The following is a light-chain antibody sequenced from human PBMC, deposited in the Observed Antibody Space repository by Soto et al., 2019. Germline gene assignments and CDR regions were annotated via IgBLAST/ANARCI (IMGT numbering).Light chain of an antibody. CDR3: QQRSNWPPT. Sequence: EIVLTQSPATLSLSPGERATLSFRASQSISSYLAWYQQKPGQAPRLLIYGASTRATGIPARFSGSGSGTDFTLTISSLEPEDFAVYYCQQRSNWPPTFGQGTKVDIK. CDR1: QSISSY. V-gene: IGKV3-11*01. J-gene: IGKJ1*01. CDR2: GAS.